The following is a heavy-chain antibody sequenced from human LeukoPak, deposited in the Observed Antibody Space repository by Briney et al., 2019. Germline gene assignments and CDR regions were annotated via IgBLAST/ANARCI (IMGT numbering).Heavy chain of an antibody. V-gene: IGHV3-30-3*01. Sequence: GGSLRLSCEASGFXFSDYAMHWVRQAPGKGLEWVAVISYDGTNKYYADSVKGRFTISRDNPKNTLYLQVNSLRAEDTAVYYCARDSYGMDVWGQGTTVTVSS. CDR2: ISYDGTNK. CDR1: GFXFSDYA. J-gene: IGHJ6*02. CDR3: ARDSYGMDV.